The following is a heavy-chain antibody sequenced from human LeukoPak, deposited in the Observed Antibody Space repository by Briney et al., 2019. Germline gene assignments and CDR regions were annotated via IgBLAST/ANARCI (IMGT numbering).Heavy chain of an antibody. CDR1: GYSFSHGS. D-gene: IGHD3-16*01. J-gene: IGHJ6*02. CDR2: MHPNSGNT. Sequence: GASVKVSCNASGYSFSHGSLHWLRQATGQGLEWMGWMHPNSGNTGYAQKFQGRVTMTRNTSISTAYMELSSLRSEDTAVYYCARLWHGGHRKRLYYYYGMDVWGQGTTVTVSS. V-gene: IGHV1-8*02. CDR3: ARLWHGGHRKRLYYYYGMDV.